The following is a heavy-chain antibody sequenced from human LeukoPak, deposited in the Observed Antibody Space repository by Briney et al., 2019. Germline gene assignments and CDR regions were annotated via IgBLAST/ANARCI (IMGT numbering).Heavy chain of an antibody. CDR2: ISSSSSYI. CDR3: ARDARTVGITMIVVGFDY. CDR1: GFTFSSYS. V-gene: IGHV3-21*01. D-gene: IGHD3-22*01. J-gene: IGHJ4*02. Sequence: GGSLRLSCAASGFTFSSYSMNWVRQAPGKGLEWVSSISSSSSYIYYADSVKGRFTISRDNSNNTLYLQMNSLRAEDTAVYYCARDARTVGITMIVVGFDYWGQGTLVTVSS.